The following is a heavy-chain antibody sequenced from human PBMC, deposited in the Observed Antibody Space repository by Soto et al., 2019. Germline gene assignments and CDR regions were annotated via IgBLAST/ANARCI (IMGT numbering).Heavy chain of an antibody. CDR3: AKRPLTAAGFDY. CDR2: ITGSGGGT. Sequence: EVQLLESGGGLVQPGGSLRLSCAASGFTFSNYAMTWVRQAPGKGLEWVSVITGSGGGTYFVDSVKGRFTISRDNSKDTVYLQMNSQRAEDKAVYYCAKRPLTAAGFDYWGQGTLVTVSS. D-gene: IGHD6-13*01. CDR1: GFTFSNYA. V-gene: IGHV3-23*01. J-gene: IGHJ4*02.